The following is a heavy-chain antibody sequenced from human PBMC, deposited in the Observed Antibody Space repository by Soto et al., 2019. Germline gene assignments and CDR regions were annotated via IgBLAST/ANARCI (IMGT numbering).Heavy chain of an antibody. CDR2: ISSSSSTI. V-gene: IGHV3-48*01. CDR3: AKDRQPDGIWTFDY. CDR1: GFTFSSYS. J-gene: IGHJ4*02. Sequence: PGGSLRLSCAASGFTFSSYSMNWVRQAPGKGLEWVSYISSSSSTIYYADSVKGRFTISRDNSRKVLYLQMNSLRVEDTAIYYYAKDRQPDGIWTFDYWGQGTSVTVSS. D-gene: IGHD3-9*01.